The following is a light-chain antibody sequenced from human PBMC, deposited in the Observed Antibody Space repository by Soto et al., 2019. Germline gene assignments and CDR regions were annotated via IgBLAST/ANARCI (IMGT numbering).Light chain of an antibody. CDR1: QSISSN. Sequence: EIVLTQSPATLSLSPGERATLSCRASQSISSNLAWYQQKPGQAPRLLIYDASNRAAGIPRRFRGSGSGADFTLTISSLEPEDFAVYYCQQRSNWPPATFGQGTRLEI. CDR3: QQRSNWPPAT. CDR2: DAS. V-gene: IGKV3-11*01. J-gene: IGKJ5*01.